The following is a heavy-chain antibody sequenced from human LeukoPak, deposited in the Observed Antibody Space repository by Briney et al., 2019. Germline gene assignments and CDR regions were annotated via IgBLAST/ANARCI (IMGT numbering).Heavy chain of an antibody. D-gene: IGHD2-2*02. V-gene: IGHV4-30-4*08. Sequence: PSQTLSLTCTVSGGSISSGDYYWSWIPQPPGKGLEWIGYIYYSGSTYYNPSLNSRVTISVDTSKNQFSLKLSSVTAADTAVYYCARTLLGYCSSTSGYNFDYWGQGTLVTVSS. CDR1: GGSISSGDYY. J-gene: IGHJ4*02. CDR3: ARTLLGYCSSTSGYNFDY. CDR2: IYYSGST.